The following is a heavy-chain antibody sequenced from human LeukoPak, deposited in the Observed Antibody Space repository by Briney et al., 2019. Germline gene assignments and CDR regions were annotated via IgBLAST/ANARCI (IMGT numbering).Heavy chain of an antibody. CDR3: ARGGGTYGMDV. V-gene: IGHV3-21*01. CDR2: VSSTSSYM. J-gene: IGHJ6*02. D-gene: IGHD1-1*01. CDR1: VFTLSSYS. Sequence: GGSLRLSRAPSVFTLSSYSMKCVRQAPGRGLEWVSSVSSTSSYMYYADSVKGRFTISRDNPKNSLYLQMTSLRAEDTAVYYCARGGGTYGMDVWGQGTTVTVSS.